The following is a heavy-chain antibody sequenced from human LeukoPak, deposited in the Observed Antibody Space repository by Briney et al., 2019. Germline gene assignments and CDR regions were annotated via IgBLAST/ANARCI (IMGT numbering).Heavy chain of an antibody. CDR1: GGSISSSSYY. CDR3: ARQDSGGAAAGTVY. V-gene: IGHV4-39*01. CDR2: IYYSGST. J-gene: IGHJ4*02. D-gene: IGHD6-13*01. Sequence: PSETLSLTCTVSGGSISSSSYYWGWIRQPPGKGLEWIGSIYYSGSTYYNPSLKSRVTISVDTSKNQFSLKLSSVTAADTAVYYCARQDSGGAAAGTVYWGQGTLVTVSS.